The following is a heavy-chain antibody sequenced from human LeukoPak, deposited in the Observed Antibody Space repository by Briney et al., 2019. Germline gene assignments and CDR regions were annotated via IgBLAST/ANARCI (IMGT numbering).Heavy chain of an antibody. V-gene: IGHV3-48*03. CDR3: ARPRSDLCGMDV. CDR2: ISSSGSRI. CDR1: GFIFNTYE. Sequence: GGSLRLSCAAFGFIFNTYEINWVRQAPGKGLEWVSYISSSGSRIYYADSVKGRFTISRDNAKNSLYLQMNSLRAEDTAIYYCARPRSDLCGMDVWGQGTTVIVSS. J-gene: IGHJ6*02.